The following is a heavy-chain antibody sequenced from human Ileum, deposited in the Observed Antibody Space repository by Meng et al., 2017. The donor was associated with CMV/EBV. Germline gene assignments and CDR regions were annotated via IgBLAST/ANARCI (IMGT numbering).Heavy chain of an antibody. J-gene: IGHJ5*02. CDR2: ISGSGGST. D-gene: IGHD5-12*01. V-gene: IGHV3-23*01. Sequence: ESLSLSCAASGFTFSSYAMSWVRQAPGKGLEWVSAISGSGGSTYYADSVKGRFTISRDNSKNTLYLQMNSLRAEDTAVYYCAKAASRVWWLRNWFDPWGQGSLVTVSS. CDR1: GFTFSSYA. CDR3: AKAASRVWWLRNWFDP.